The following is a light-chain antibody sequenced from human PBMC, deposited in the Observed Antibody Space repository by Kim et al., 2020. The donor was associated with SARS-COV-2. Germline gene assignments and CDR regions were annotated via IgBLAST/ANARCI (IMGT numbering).Light chain of an antibody. CDR2: QDA. CDR3: QAWDNSVTPGV. Sequence: SYELTQPPSVSVSPGQTASITCSGDKVGDKYTCWYQQKPGQSPVLVIYQDAKRTSGIPERFSGSNSGDTATLTISETQTVDEADYYCQAWDNSVTPGVFGGGTQLTVL. V-gene: IGLV3-1*01. CDR1: KVGDKY. J-gene: IGLJ2*01.